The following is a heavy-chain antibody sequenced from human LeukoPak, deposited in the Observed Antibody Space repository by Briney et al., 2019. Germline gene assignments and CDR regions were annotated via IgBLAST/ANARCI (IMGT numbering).Heavy chain of an antibody. Sequence: GRSLRLSCAASGFTFDDYAMHWVRQAPGKGLEWVSGISWNSGSIGYADSVKGRFTIPRDNAKNSLYLQMNSLRAEDTALYYCGKGQLGYMDVWGKGTTVTVSS. D-gene: IGHD6-6*01. V-gene: IGHV3-9*01. CDR1: GFTFDDYA. J-gene: IGHJ6*03. CDR2: ISWNSGSI. CDR3: GKGQLGYMDV.